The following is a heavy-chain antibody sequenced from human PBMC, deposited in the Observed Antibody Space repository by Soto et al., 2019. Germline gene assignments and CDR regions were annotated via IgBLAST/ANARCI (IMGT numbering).Heavy chain of an antibody. V-gene: IGHV3-23*01. D-gene: IGHD2-15*01. J-gene: IGHJ6*02. CDR2: ISGSGGST. CDR3: AKEVVVAANYYYGMDV. Sequence: GESLKISCAASGFTFSSYAMSWVRQAPGKGLEWVSAISGSGGSTYYADSVKGRFTISRDNSKNTLYLQMNSLRAEDTAVYYCAKEVVVAANYYYGMDVWGQGTTVTVSS. CDR1: GFTFSSYA.